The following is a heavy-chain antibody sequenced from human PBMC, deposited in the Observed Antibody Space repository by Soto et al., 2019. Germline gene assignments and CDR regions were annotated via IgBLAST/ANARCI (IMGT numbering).Heavy chain of an antibody. CDR1: GFTFSSYA. Sequence: EVQLLESGGGLVQPGGSLRLSCAASGFTFSSYAMSWVRQAPGKGLEWVSAISGSGGSTYYADSVKGRFTLSRDNSKNTLYLQMNSLRAEDTAVYYCAKNGQIYRPPAATTGRGTWFDCWGQGTLVTVSS. CDR2: ISGSGGST. V-gene: IGHV3-23*01. CDR3: AKNGQIYRPPAATTGRGTWFDC. D-gene: IGHD2-2*01. J-gene: IGHJ4*02.